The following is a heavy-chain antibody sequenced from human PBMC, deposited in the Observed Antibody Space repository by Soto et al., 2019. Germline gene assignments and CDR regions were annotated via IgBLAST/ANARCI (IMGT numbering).Heavy chain of an antibody. J-gene: IGHJ5*02. V-gene: IGHV1-18*01. CDR2: ISAYNGNT. CDR1: GYTFTSYG. D-gene: IGHD6-19*01. Sequence: ASVKVSCKASGYTFTSYGVIWVRQAPGQGLEWMGWISAYNGNTNYAQKLQGRVTMTTDTSTSTAYMELRSLRSDDTAVYYCARWEGAVAGTGMVDPWGQGTLVTVS. CDR3: ARWEGAVAGTGMVDP.